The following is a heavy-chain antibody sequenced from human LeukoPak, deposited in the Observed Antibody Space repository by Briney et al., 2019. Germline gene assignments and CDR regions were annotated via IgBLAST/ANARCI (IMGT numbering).Heavy chain of an antibody. Sequence: SETLSLTCTVSGGSISSSDHYWGWIRQPPGKGLEWIGNIYYTGSTYFNLSLKSRLTISVDTSKNQFSLKLSSVTAADTAVYYCARDRLYDSSGYQARKGRLDYWGQGTLVTVSS. CDR1: GGSISSSDHY. CDR3: ARDRLYDSSGYQARKGRLDY. J-gene: IGHJ4*02. CDR2: IYYTGST. D-gene: IGHD3-22*01. V-gene: IGHV4-39*07.